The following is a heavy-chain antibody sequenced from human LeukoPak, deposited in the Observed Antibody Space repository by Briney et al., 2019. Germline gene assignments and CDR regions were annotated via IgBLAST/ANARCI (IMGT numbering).Heavy chain of an antibody. J-gene: IGHJ4*02. D-gene: IGHD3-10*01. CDR1: GFTFSSYG. CDR2: ISYDGSNK. Sequence: GGSLRLSCAASGFTFSSYGMHWVRQAPGKGLEWVAVISYDGSNKYYADSVKGRFTISRDNSKNTLYLQMNSLRAEDTAVYYCAKGSEWFGELTFDYWGQGTLVTVSS. V-gene: IGHV3-30*18. CDR3: AKGSEWFGELTFDY.